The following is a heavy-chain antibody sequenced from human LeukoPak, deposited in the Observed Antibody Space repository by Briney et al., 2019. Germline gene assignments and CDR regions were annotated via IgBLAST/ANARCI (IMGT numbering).Heavy chain of an antibody. CDR1: GGSFSGYY. V-gene: IGHV4-34*01. CDR2: INHSGST. CDR3: ARGRSRRHFDY. Sequence: PSETLSLTCAVYGGSFSGYYWSWIRQPPGKGLEWIGEINHSGSTNYNPSLKSRVTISVDTSKNQFSLKLSSVTAADTAVYYCARGRSRRHFDYWGQGTLVTVSS. D-gene: IGHD1-14*01. J-gene: IGHJ4*02.